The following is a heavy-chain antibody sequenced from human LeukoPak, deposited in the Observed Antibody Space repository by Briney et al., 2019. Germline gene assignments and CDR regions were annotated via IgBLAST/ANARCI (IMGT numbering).Heavy chain of an antibody. J-gene: IGHJ4*02. V-gene: IGHV5-51*01. CDR1: GYSFTSYW. CDR3: ARRDRSRGCSYGHFDY. Sequence: GESLKISCKGSGYSFTSYWIGWVRQMPGKGLEWMGIIYPGDSDTRYSPSFQGQVTISADKSISTAYLQWSSLKASDTAMYYCARRDRSRGCSYGHFDYWGQGTLVTVSS. CDR2: IYPGDSDT. D-gene: IGHD5-18*01.